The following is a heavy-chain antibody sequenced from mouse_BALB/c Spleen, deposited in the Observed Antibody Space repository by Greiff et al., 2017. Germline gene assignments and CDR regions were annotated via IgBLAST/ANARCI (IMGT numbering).Heavy chain of an antibody. CDR3: ARMNQVYYYAMDY. J-gene: IGHJ4*01. CDR1: GFTFSSFG. CDR2: ISSGSSTI. V-gene: IGHV5-17*02. Sequence: EVKLVESGGGLVQPGGSRKLSCAASGFTFSSFGMHWVRQAPEKGLEWVAYISSGSSTIYYADTVKGRFTISRDNPKNTLFLQMTSLRSEDTAMYYCARMNQVYYYAMDYWGQGTSVTVSS.